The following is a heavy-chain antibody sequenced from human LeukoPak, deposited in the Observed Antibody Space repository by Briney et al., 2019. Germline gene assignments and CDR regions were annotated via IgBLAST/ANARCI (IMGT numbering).Heavy chain of an antibody. Sequence: GGSLRLSCAASGFTFSSYAMHWVRQAPGKGLEYVSAISSNGGSTYYANSVKGRFTISRDNSKNTLYLQMGSLRAEDMAVYYCARDRQWELQPTERWTGCFDYWGQGTLVTVSS. D-gene: IGHD1-26*01. CDR2: ISSNGGST. J-gene: IGHJ4*02. CDR3: ARDRQWELQPTERWTGCFDY. CDR1: GFTFSSYA. V-gene: IGHV3-64*01.